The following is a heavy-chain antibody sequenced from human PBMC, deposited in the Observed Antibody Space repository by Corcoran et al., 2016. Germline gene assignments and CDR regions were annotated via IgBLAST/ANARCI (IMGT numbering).Heavy chain of an antibody. V-gene: IGHV1-46*01. CDR3: ARPAAVGRGMGYYYYGMDV. CDR2: INPSGGST. CDR1: GYTFTSYY. D-gene: IGHD6-13*01. J-gene: IGHJ6*02. Sequence: QVQLVQSGAEVKKPGASVKVSCKASGYTFTSYYMHWVRQAPGQGLEWMGIINPSGGSTSYAQKFQGRVTMTRDTSTSTVYMELSSLRSEDTAVYYCARPAAVGRGMGYYYYGMDVLGQGTTVTVSS.